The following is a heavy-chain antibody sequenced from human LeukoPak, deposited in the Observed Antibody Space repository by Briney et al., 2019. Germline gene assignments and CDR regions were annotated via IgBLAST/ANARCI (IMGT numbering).Heavy chain of an antibody. CDR2: IYYSGST. V-gene: IGHV4-59*01. Sequence: SETLSLTCTVSGGSISSYYWSWIRQPPGKGLEWIGYIYYSGSTNYNPSLKSRVTISVDTSKNQFSLKLSSVTAADTAVYYCARAKFDFWSGTYFDYWGQGTLVTVSS. CDR1: GGSISSYY. J-gene: IGHJ4*02. D-gene: IGHD3-3*01. CDR3: ARAKFDFWSGTYFDY.